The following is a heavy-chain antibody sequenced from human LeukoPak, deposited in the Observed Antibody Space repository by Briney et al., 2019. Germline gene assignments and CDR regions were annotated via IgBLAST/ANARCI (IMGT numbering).Heavy chain of an antibody. Sequence: ASVKVSCKAYGYTFTGYYLQWVRQAPGQGLEWMGWINPNSGATNYAQKFQGRVTMTRDMSINTAYMELSRLRSDETAVYYCAREGESSADAFDIWGQGTKVTVSS. D-gene: IGHD3-22*01. CDR3: AREGESSADAFDI. CDR1: GYTFTGYY. V-gene: IGHV1-2*02. J-gene: IGHJ3*02. CDR2: INPNSGAT.